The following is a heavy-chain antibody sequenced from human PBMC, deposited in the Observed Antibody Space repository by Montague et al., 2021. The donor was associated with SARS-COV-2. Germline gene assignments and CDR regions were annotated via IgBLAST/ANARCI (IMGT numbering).Heavy chain of an antibody. CDR1: GGSFSGYY. CDR2: INHSGST. Sequence: SETLSLTCAVYGGSFSGYYWSWIRQPPGKGLEWIGEINHSGSTNYNPSLKSRVTISVDTSKNQFSLKLSSVTAADTAVYFCARDSGITGADDYWGQGTLVVVSS. D-gene: IGHD1-14*01. V-gene: IGHV4-34*01. CDR3: ARDSGITGADDY. J-gene: IGHJ4*02.